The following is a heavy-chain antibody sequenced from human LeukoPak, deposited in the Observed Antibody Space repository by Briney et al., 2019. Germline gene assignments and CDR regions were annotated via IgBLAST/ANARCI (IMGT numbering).Heavy chain of an antibody. Sequence: ASVKVSCKASGYPFTSYGVSWVRQAPGQGLEWLGWISGYNGNTNYAQKLQGRVTMTRDTSTSTVYMELSSLRSEDTAVYYCATARTVPDVFDYWGQGTLVTVSS. V-gene: IGHV1-18*01. D-gene: IGHD2-2*01. CDR1: GYPFTSYG. CDR3: ATARTVPDVFDY. J-gene: IGHJ4*02. CDR2: ISGYNGNT.